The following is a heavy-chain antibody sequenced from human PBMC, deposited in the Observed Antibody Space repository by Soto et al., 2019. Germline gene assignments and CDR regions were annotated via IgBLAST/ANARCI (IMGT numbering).Heavy chain of an antibody. J-gene: IGHJ3*02. V-gene: IGHV1-69*06. Sequence: SVKVSCKASGGTFSSYAISWVRQAPGQGLEWMGGIIPIFGTANYAQKFQGRVTITADKSTSTAYMELSSLRSEDTAVYYCARTVYYDSSGYYYDAFDIWGQGTMVTVSS. D-gene: IGHD3-22*01. CDR1: GGTFSSYA. CDR2: IIPIFGTA. CDR3: ARTVYYDSSGYYYDAFDI.